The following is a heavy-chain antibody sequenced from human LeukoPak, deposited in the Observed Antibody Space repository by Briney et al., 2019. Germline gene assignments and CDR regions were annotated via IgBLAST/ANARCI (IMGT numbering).Heavy chain of an antibody. V-gene: IGHV3-30*04. Sequence: GRSLRLSCAASGFTFSTYAIHWVRQAPGKGLEWVAFISNNGRNKDYADSVKGRFTISRDNAKNSLYLQMNSLRAEDTAVYYCAREGPLAPGYSYGSVDYWGQGTLVTVSS. J-gene: IGHJ4*02. CDR1: GFTFSTYA. D-gene: IGHD5-18*01. CDR3: AREGPLAPGYSYGSVDY. CDR2: ISNNGRNK.